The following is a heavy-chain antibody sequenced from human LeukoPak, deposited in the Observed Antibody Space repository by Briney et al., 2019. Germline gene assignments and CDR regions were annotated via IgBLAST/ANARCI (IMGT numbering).Heavy chain of an antibody. D-gene: IGHD3-3*01. Sequence: GGSLRLSCAASGFTFSSYGMHWVRQAPGKGLGWVAFIRYDGSNKYYADSVKGRFSISRDNSKNPLYLQMNSLRAEDTAVYYCAKDQNRYYDFWSGYRKDTWGQGTLVTVSS. CDR3: AKDQNRYYDFWSGYRKDT. CDR2: IRYDGSNK. V-gene: IGHV3-30*02. CDR1: GFTFSSYG. J-gene: IGHJ5*02.